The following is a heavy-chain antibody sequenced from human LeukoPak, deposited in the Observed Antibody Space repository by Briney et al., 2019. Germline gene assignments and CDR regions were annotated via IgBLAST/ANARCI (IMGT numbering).Heavy chain of an antibody. V-gene: IGHV1-69*13. CDR3: ARAHGGYSGYDLGVPFY. CDR1: GYTFTGYY. J-gene: IGHJ4*02. Sequence: SVKVSCKASGYTFTGYYMHWVRQAPGQGLEWMGGIIPIFGTANYAQKFQGRVTITADESTSTAYMELSSLRSEDTAVYYCARAHGGYSGYDLGVPFYWGQGTLVTVSS. D-gene: IGHD5-12*01. CDR2: IIPIFGTA.